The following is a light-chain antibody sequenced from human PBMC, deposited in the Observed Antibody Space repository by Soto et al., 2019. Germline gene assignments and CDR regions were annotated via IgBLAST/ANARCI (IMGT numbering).Light chain of an antibody. CDR1: SSNIGSNT. CDR2: INN. Sequence: QSVLTQPPSASGTTGQRVTISCSGSSSNIGSNTVNWYQHLPGTAPKLLIYINNKRPSGVPDRFSGSKSGTSASLAISGLQSEDEADYYCAALDDSLNGVVFGGGTKLTVL. J-gene: IGLJ2*01. CDR3: AALDDSLNGVV. V-gene: IGLV1-44*01.